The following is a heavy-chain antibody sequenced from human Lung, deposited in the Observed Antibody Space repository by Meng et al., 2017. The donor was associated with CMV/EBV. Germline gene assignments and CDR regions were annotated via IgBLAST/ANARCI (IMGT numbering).Heavy chain of an antibody. Sequence: GGSLRLSCVVSRFSFSSYNMNWVRQPPGKALEWVASISTTSSYTYYADSLKGRFTISRDNAKNSLYLQMNNVRAEDTAVYYCAREGYDYESGNYYYYVDRWDQGTLVTVSS. CDR2: ISTTSSYT. J-gene: IGHJ4*02. CDR1: RFSFSSYN. CDR3: AREGYDYESGNYYYYVDR. D-gene: IGHD3-10*01. V-gene: IGHV3-21*01.